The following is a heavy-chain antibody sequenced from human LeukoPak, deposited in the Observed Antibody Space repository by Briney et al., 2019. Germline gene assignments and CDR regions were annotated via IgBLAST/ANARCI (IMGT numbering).Heavy chain of an antibody. CDR3: ARHKERGYSYGYNYFDY. V-gene: IGHV4-59*08. J-gene: IGHJ4*02. CDR2: IYYSGST. Sequence: PSETLSLTCTVSGGSISNYYWSRIRQPPGKGLEWIGYIYYSGSTNYNPSLKSRVTISVDTSKNQFSLKLSSVTAADTAVYYCARHKERGYSYGYNYFDYWGQGTLVTVSS. CDR1: GGSISNYY. D-gene: IGHD5-18*01.